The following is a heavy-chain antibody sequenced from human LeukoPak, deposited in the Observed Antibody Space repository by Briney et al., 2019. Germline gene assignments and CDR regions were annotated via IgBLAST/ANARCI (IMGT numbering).Heavy chain of an antibody. J-gene: IGHJ4*02. V-gene: IGHV3-48*01. Sequence: GGSLRLSCAASGFTFSTYIMNWVRQAPGKGLEWVSYISSSSSTIYYADSVKGRFTISRDNAKNSLYLQMNSLRAEDTAVYYCARDRVLGCLDFWGQGTLVTVSS. CDR3: ARDRVLGCLDF. CDR1: GFTFSTYI. D-gene: IGHD3-16*01. CDR2: ISSSSSTI.